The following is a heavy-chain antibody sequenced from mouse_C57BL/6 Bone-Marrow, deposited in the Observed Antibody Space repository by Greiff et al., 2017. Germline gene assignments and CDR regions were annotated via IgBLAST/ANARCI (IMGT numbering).Heavy chain of an antibody. J-gene: IGHJ1*03. Sequence: EVQRVESGGDLVKPGGSLKLSCAASGFTFSSYGMSWVRQTPDKRLEWVATISSGGSYTYYPESVKGRFTISRDNAKNTRYLQMSSLKSEDTAMYYCARHDSSGYDWYFDVWGTGTTVTVSS. CDR1: GFTFSSYG. CDR2: ISSGGSYT. CDR3: ARHDSSGYDWYFDV. V-gene: IGHV5-6*01. D-gene: IGHD3-2*02.